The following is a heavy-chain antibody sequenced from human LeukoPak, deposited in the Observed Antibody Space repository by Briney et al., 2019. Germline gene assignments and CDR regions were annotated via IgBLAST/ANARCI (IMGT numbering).Heavy chain of an antibody. J-gene: IGHJ4*02. CDR1: GFTFSNYG. CDR3: SKGVGFGELLPFDY. CDR2: ITGSGGDT. D-gene: IGHD3-10*01. Sequence: GGSLRLSCAASGFTFSNYGMDWVRQAPGKGLEWVSAITGSGGDTYYADSVKGRFTMSRDNSKNTLYLQMNSLRAEDTAVYYCSKGVGFGELLPFDYWGQGTLVTVSS. V-gene: IGHV3-23*01.